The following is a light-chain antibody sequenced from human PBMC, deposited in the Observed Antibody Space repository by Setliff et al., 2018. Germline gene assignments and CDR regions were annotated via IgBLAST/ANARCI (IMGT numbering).Light chain of an antibody. V-gene: IGLV2-14*02. CDR1: SSDVGTYNL. J-gene: IGLJ2*01. CDR3: SSYASSSTV. Sequence: QSALTQPASVSGSPGQSITVSCTGTSSDVGTYNLVSWYQQHPGKAPKLLIYEVTRRPSGVSDRFSGSKSGNTASLTISGLQAEDEADYYCSSYASSSTVFGGGTKVTVL. CDR2: EVT.